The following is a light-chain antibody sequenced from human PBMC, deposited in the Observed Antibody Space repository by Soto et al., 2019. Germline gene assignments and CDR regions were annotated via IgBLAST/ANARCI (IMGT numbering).Light chain of an antibody. CDR2: AAS. J-gene: IGKJ1*01. CDR3: QQSYSTLWT. Sequence: DIQMTQSPSSLATSVGDSVTITCRPSQSISSYLNWYQQKPGKAPKLLIYAASSLQSGVPSRFSGSGSGTDFTLTINSLQPDDFATYYCQQSYSTLWTFGQGTKVEIK. V-gene: IGKV1-39*01. CDR1: QSISSY.